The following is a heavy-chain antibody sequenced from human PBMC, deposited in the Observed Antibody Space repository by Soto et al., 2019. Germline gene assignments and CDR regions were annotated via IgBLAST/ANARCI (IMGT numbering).Heavy chain of an antibody. CDR1: GGTFRNYP. Sequence: QVQLVQSGTEVKKPGSSVKVSCKASGGTFRNYPINWVRQAPGQGLEWMGSIFPLTDIPDYAQNFQARLTXXXDXPTSTAYMDLSSLTSDDTAMYFCARGPLVVLNYFESWGQGTLVTVSS. CDR2: IFPLTDIP. CDR3: ARGPLVVLNYFES. V-gene: IGHV1-69*02. J-gene: IGHJ4*02.